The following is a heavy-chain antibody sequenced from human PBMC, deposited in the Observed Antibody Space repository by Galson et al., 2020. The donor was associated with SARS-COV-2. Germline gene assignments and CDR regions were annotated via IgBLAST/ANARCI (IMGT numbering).Heavy chain of an antibody. V-gene: IGHV3-74*03. D-gene: IGHD1-1*01. Sequence: GESLKLPCVASGFTFSSYWMHWVRQAPGRGLVWVSRINSDESRTEYADSVKGRFTIPRDNAKRTLYLQMNSLRDEHTALFYCERVHPGGGGGGYFDSWGQRGLVTVSS. CDR2: INSDESRT. CDR1: GFTFSSYW. J-gene: IGHJ4*02. CDR3: ERVHPGGGGGGYFDS.